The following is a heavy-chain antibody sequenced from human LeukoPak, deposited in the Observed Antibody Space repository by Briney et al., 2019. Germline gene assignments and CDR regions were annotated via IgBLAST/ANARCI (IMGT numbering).Heavy chain of an antibody. CDR2: IYYSGST. Sequence: SETLSLTCTVSGGSISSSSYYWGWIRQPPGTGLEWIGSIYYSGSTYYNPSLKSRVSISVDTSKNQFSLKLSSVTAADTAVYYCARSITIFGLVNFADYWGQGTLVTVSS. CDR1: GGSISSSSYY. J-gene: IGHJ4*02. D-gene: IGHD3-3*01. CDR3: ARSITIFGLVNFADY. V-gene: IGHV4-39*01.